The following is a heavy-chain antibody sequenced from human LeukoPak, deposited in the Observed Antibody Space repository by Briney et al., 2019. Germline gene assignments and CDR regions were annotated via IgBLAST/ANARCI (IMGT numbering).Heavy chain of an antibody. CDR2: IYYTGST. J-gene: IGHJ5*02. V-gene: IGHV4-39*01. Sequence: PSETLSPTCTDSGGSISSSSYYWGWIRQPPGKGLESIGSIYYTGSTYYNPSLKSRVTISVDTSKNQFSLKLSSVTAADTAVYYCARQAAYCSSGSCYPNWFDPWGQGTLVTVSS. D-gene: IGHD2-15*01. CDR3: ARQAAYCSSGSCYPNWFDP. CDR1: GGSISSSSYY.